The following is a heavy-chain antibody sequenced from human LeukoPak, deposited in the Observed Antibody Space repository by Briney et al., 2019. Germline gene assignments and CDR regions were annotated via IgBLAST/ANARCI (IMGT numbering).Heavy chain of an antibody. V-gene: IGHV3-23*01. CDR3: AKDHGVAVAGMYY. Sequence: GGSLRLSCAASGFSFSSFTMNWVRQAPGKGLEWVSSISGSGDNTYYTDSVKGRSIISRDNSGKTVYLQMSSLRAEDTAVYYCAKDHGVAVAGMYYWGQGTLVTVSS. J-gene: IGHJ4*02. CDR1: GFSFSSFT. CDR2: ISGSGDNT. D-gene: IGHD6-19*01.